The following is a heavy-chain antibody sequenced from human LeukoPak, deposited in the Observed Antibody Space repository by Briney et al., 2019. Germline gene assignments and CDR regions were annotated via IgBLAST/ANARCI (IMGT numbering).Heavy chain of an antibody. CDR3: ARDRRAVRFDY. Sequence: GRSLRLSCAASGFSFSSYDMHWVRQAPGKGLEWVAVISYDGSNKYHADSVKGRFTISRDNSKNTLFLQMNSLRPEDTAVYYCARDRRAVRFDYWGQGTLVTVSS. D-gene: IGHD6-19*01. CDR2: ISYDGSNK. CDR1: GFSFSSYD. J-gene: IGHJ4*02. V-gene: IGHV3-30-3*01.